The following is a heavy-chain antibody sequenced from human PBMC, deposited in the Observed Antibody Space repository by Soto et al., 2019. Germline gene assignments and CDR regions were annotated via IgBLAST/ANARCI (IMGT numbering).Heavy chain of an antibody. CDR2: IYYSGST. J-gene: IGHJ6*03. V-gene: IGHV4-59*01. D-gene: IGHD3-9*01. CDR3: ARDRRDYDILTGSYNYYYMDV. CDR1: GGSISSYY. Sequence: QVQLQESGPGLVKPSETLSLTCTVSGGSISSYYWSWIRQPPGKGLEWIGYIYYSGSTNYNPSLKSRVTISVDTSKNQFSLKLSSVTAADTAVYYCARDRRDYDILTGSYNYYYMDVWGKGTTVTGSS.